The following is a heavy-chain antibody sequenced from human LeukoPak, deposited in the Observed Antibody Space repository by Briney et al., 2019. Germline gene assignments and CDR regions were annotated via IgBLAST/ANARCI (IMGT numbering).Heavy chain of an antibody. CDR3: TTDGVGVEGATYDN. CDR1: GFTFINAW. D-gene: IGHD1-26*01. Sequence: PGGSLRLSCAASGFTFINAWMAWVRQAPGKGLEWVGRIKAKAHGGTIEFAAPVKGRFTISRDDSKNTLYLQMNSLKTEDTAVYYCTTDGVGVEGATYDNWGQGTLVSVSS. V-gene: IGHV3-15*01. J-gene: IGHJ4*02. CDR2: IKAKAHGGTI.